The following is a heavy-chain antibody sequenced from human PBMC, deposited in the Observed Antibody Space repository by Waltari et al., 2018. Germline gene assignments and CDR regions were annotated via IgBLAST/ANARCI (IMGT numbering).Heavy chain of an antibody. V-gene: IGHV3-7*03. Sequence: EVQVVESGGGLVQPGGSRRLSWAASGFTFRSYWMSWVRQVPGKGREWVANIKQDGSEKYYVDSVKGRFTISRDNAKNSLYLQMSSLRAEDTAVYYCARGDGSGMAYWGQGTLVTVSS. CDR2: IKQDGSEK. J-gene: IGHJ4*02. CDR3: ARGDGSGMAY. D-gene: IGHD3-10*01. CDR1: GFTFRSYW.